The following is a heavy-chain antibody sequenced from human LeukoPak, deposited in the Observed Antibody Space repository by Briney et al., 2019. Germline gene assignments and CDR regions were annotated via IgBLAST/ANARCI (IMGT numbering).Heavy chain of an antibody. J-gene: IGHJ4*02. CDR2: TYYKSKWYN. CDR1: GDSVSSNSAA. D-gene: IGHD6-19*01. CDR3: AREVSGWRPLDY. Sequence: NRSQTLSLTCAVSGDSVSSNSAAWHWIRQSPSRGLEWLGRTYYKSKWYNDYALSVKSRITINPDTSENQFSLHLNSVTPEDTAVYYCAREVSGWRPLDYWGQGTLVTVSS. V-gene: IGHV6-1*01.